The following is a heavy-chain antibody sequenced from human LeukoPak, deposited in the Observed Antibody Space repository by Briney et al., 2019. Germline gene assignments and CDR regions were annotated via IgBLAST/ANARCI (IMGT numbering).Heavy chain of an antibody. CDR2: IYHSGST. J-gene: IGHJ5*02. D-gene: IGHD1-1*01. CDR3: ARDVHNVINYPTGWFDP. CDR1: GFTFSSYG. V-gene: IGHV4-38-2*02. Sequence: GSLRLSCAASGFTFSSYGMHWIRQPPGKGLEWIGSIYHSGSTYYNPSLKSRVTISVDTSKNQFSLKLSSVTAADTAVYYCARDVHNVINYPTGWFDPWGQGTLVTVSS.